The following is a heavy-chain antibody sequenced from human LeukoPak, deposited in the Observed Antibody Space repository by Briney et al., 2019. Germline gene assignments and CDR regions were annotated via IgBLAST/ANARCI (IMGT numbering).Heavy chain of an antibody. Sequence: GGSLRLSCAASGFSFNIHYMAWVRQAPEKGLEWVSVIYSGGDTYYADSVKGRFTIARDNSKKTLYLQMNNLRVDDTAVYYCARVQSQWFDPWGQGTLVTVSS. D-gene: IGHD6-19*01. CDR3: ARVQSQWFDP. CDR2: IYSGGDT. CDR1: GFSFNIHY. J-gene: IGHJ5*02. V-gene: IGHV3-66*01.